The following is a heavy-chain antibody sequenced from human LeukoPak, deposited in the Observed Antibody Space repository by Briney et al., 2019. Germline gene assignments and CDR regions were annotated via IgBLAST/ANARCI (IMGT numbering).Heavy chain of an antibody. D-gene: IGHD3-10*01. Sequence: SVKVSCKASGSTFSSYAISWVRQAPGQGLEWVGRIIPILGIANYVQKFQGRVTITADKSTSTAYMELSSLRSEDTAVYYCARTMVRGPSDAFDIWGQGTMVTVSS. CDR3: ARTMVRGPSDAFDI. CDR2: IIPILGIA. CDR1: GSTFSSYA. V-gene: IGHV1-69*04. J-gene: IGHJ3*02.